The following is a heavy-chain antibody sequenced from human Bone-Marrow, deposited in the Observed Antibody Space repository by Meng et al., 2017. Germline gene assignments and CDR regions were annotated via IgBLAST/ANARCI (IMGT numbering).Heavy chain of an antibody. D-gene: IGHD3-22*01. CDR3: ARGLGSGYYYAYFDY. V-gene: IGHV3-20*04. J-gene: IGHJ4*02. CDR1: GFTFDDYG. CDR2: INWNGGST. Sequence: GGSLRLSWAASGFTFDDYGMSWVRQAPGKGLEWVSGINWNGGSTGYADSVKGRFTISRDNAKNSLYLQMNSLRAEDTALYYCARGLGSGYYYAYFDYWGQGTLVTVSS.